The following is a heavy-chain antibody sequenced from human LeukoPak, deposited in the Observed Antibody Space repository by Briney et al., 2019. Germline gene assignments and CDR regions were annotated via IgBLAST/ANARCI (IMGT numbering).Heavy chain of an antibody. CDR1: GYSISSGYY. CDR3: ARVKYSSGWPPNYYYHYMDV. Sequence: SETLSLTCTVSGYSISSGYYWGWIRQPPGKGLEWIGNIYHSGNTYYNPSLKSRVTISVDTSKNQFSLKLSSVTAADTAVYYCARVKYSSGWPPNYYYHYMDVWGKGTTVTDSS. V-gene: IGHV4-38-2*02. J-gene: IGHJ6*03. CDR2: IYHSGNT. D-gene: IGHD6-19*01.